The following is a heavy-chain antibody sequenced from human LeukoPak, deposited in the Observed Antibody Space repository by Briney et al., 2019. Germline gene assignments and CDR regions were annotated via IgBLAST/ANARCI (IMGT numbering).Heavy chain of an antibody. CDR1: GFSFSSFA. D-gene: IGHD6-6*01. CDR3: AKVRFATSSPHYDY. V-gene: IGHV3-23*01. CDR2: ISGSGGST. J-gene: IGHJ4*02. Sequence: GGSLRLSCAASGFSFSSFAIQWIRQAPGRGLEWVSGISGSGGSTYYADSVKGRFTISRDNSQNTVFLQMKSLRGEDTAVYYCAKVRFATSSPHYDYWGQGTLVTDSS.